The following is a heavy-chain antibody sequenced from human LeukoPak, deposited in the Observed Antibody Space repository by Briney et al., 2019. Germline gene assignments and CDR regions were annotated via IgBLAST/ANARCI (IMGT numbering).Heavy chain of an antibody. J-gene: IGHJ4*02. CDR1: GFTFSSYG. CDR2: ISYDGSNK. V-gene: IGHV3-30*18. CDR3: AKGGGRGYSGYDLFDY. Sequence: RGCLRLSCAAPGFTFSSYGMHWVRQAPGKGLEWVAVISYDGSNKYYADTVKGRFTISRDNSKHTLYLQMNSLRAEDTAVYYCAKGGGRGYSGYDLFDYWGQGTLVTVSS. D-gene: IGHD5-12*01.